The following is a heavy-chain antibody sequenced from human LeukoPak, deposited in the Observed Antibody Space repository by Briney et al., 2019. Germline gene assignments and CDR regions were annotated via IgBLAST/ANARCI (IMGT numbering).Heavy chain of an antibody. Sequence: GGSLGLSCAASGFTFRRYAMSWVRQAPGRGLEWVSAISGSGGSTYYADSVKGRFTISRDNSKNTLYLQMNSLRAEDTAVYYCASHHYYDSSGLDDYFDYWGQGTLVTVSS. CDR1: GFTFRRYA. J-gene: IGHJ4*02. D-gene: IGHD3-22*01. CDR2: ISGSGGST. CDR3: ASHHYYDSSGLDDYFDY. V-gene: IGHV3-23*01.